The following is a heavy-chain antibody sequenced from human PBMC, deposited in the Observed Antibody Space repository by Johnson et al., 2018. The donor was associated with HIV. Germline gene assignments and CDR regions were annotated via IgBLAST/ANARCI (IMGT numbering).Heavy chain of an antibody. V-gene: IGHV3-15*01. CDR2: IQSKTDGGTT. CDR1: GFTFSNAW. Sequence: VQLVESGGGLVKPGGSLRLSCAASGFTFSNAWMSWVRQAPGKGLEWVGRIQSKTDGGTTDYAAPVTGSFTISRDDSNNTLYLHMNSLKTEDTAVYYCTTDGYGGYSYGYSAFDIWGQGTMVTVSS. D-gene: IGHD5-18*01. J-gene: IGHJ3*02. CDR3: TTDGYGGYSYGYSAFDI.